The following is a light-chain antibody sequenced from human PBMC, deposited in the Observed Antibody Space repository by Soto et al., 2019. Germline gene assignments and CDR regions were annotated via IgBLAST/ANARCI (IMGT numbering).Light chain of an antibody. CDR2: GNS. J-gene: IGLJ2*01. Sequence: QSVLTQPPSVSGAPGQWVTISCTGSSSNIGAGYDVHWYQQLPGTAPKLLIYGNSNRPSGVPDRFSGSKSGTSASLAITGLQAEDEADYYCQSYDSSLSGRNVVFGGGTKVTVL. V-gene: IGLV1-40*01. CDR3: QSYDSSLSGRNVV. CDR1: SSNIGAGYD.